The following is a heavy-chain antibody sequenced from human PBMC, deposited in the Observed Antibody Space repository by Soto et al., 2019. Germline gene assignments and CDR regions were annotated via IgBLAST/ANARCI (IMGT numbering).Heavy chain of an antibody. CDR3: ARLEGLATSSYYFDF. CDR2: IYYRGNA. CDR1: DDSINSDKYY. V-gene: IGHV4-39*01. J-gene: IGHJ4*02. D-gene: IGHD6-6*01. Sequence: QLQLQESGPGLVTPSETLSLTCSVSDDSINSDKYYWGWIRQPPGKGLEWIGSIYYRGNAYYNPSLQTRVTISLDKSKSQFSLKLNSATAADSAVYFCARLEGLATSSYYFDFWGPGALVTVSS.